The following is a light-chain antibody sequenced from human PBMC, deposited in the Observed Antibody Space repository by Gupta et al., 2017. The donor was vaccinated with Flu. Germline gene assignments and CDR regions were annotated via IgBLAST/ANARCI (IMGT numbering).Light chain of an antibody. J-gene: IGKJ2*01. CDR1: QYISDY. V-gene: IGKV1-39*01. CDR2: GAF. Sequence: DIQMTQPPSSLSASVGDRVTIICRASQYISDYLNWYQQKPGTAPKFLIHGAFRLQDGVPSRFSGSGSGTQFTLTINSLEPEDFATCYCQQSYRTPYTFGQGSKLKI. CDR3: QQSYRTPYT.